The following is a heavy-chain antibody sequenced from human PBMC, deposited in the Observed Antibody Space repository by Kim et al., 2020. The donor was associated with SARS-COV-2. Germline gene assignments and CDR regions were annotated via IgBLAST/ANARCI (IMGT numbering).Heavy chain of an antibody. CDR3: ARDGGQYSSRSRVDP. CDR2: ISAYNGNT. V-gene: IGHV1-18*04. D-gene: IGHD6-6*01. Sequence: ASVKVSCKASGYTFTSYGISWVRQAPGQGLEWMGWISAYNGNTNYAQKLQGRVTMTTDTSTSTAYMELRSLRSDDTAVYYCARDGGQYSSRSRVDPWGQGTLVTVSS. CDR1: GYTFTSYG. J-gene: IGHJ5*02.